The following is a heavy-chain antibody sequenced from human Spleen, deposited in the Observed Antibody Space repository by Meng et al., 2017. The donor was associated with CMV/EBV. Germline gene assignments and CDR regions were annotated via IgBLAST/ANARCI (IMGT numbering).Heavy chain of an antibody. V-gene: IGHV1-8*01. D-gene: IGHD6-6*01. CDR1: GYTFSSYD. Sequence: ASVKVSCKASGYTFSSYDINWVRQATGQGLEWMGWMNPNSGNTGYAQKFQGRVTMTRDTSTTTAYMELSSLRSEDTAVYYCARSMDVAARPRWFDPWGQGALVTVSS. CDR2: MNPNSGNT. J-gene: IGHJ5*02. CDR3: ARSMDVAARPRWFDP.